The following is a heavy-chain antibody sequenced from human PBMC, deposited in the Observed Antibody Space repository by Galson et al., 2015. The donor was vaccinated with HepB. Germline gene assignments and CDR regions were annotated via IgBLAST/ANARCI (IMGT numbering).Heavy chain of an antibody. Sequence: LTCTVSGGPISGHWWSWIRQSAGKRLEWIGRIYSSGTTNYNPSLKSRVSMSIETSKNQFSLKLNSVTAADTAVYYCARNNYFDYWGQGTLVTVSS. CDR3: ARNNYFDY. CDR1: GGPISGHW. D-gene: IGHD1-14*01. V-gene: IGHV4-4*07. J-gene: IGHJ4*02. CDR2: IYSSGTT.